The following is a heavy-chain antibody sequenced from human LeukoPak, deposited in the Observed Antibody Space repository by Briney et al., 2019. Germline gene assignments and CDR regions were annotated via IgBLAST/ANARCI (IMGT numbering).Heavy chain of an antibody. V-gene: IGHV1-46*01. D-gene: IGHD5-12*01. CDR3: ARLHDYYWYFDL. J-gene: IGHJ2*01. Sequence: ASVQVSCKASGYTFIRNHIHWVRQAPGQGLEWMGIINPSGGSTTYAQKFQGRVTMTRDTSTSTVYMELSSLRSEDTAVYYCARLHDYYWYFDLWGRGTLATVSS. CDR2: INPSGGST. CDR1: GYTFIRNH.